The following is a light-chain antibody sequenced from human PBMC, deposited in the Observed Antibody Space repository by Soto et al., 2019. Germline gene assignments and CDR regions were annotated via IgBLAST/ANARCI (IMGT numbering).Light chain of an antibody. CDR3: SSYTSSSTLNYV. CDR2: DVS. J-gene: IGLJ1*01. V-gene: IGLV2-14*01. Sequence: QSALTQPASVSGSPGQSITISCTGTSSDVGGYNYVSWYQQHPGKAPKLMIYDVSNRPSGVSNLFSGSKSGNTASLTISVLQVEDEADYYCSSYTSSSTLNYVCGTGTKVTVL. CDR1: SSDVGGYNY.